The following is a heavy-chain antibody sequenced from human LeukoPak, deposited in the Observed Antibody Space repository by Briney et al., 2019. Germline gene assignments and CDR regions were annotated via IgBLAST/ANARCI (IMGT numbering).Heavy chain of an antibody. CDR2: INSDGSST. Sequence: GGSLRLSCAASRFTFSSYSMNWVRQAPGKGLVWVSRINSDGSSTNYADSVKGRFTISRDNAKNTLYLQMNSLRAEDTAVYYCLRGSAAVRNAFDIWGQGTMVTVSS. V-gene: IGHV3-74*01. D-gene: IGHD6-13*01. CDR3: LRGSAAVRNAFDI. J-gene: IGHJ3*02. CDR1: RFTFSSYS.